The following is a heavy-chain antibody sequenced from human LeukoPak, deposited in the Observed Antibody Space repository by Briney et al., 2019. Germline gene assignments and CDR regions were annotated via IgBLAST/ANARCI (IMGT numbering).Heavy chain of an antibody. D-gene: IGHD6-6*01. V-gene: IGHV1-69*13. J-gene: IGHJ6*02. CDR2: IIPIFGTA. CDR1: GGTFSSYA. Sequence: SVKVSCKASGGTFSSYAISWVRQAPGRGLEWMGGIIPIFGTANYAQKFQGRVTITADESTSTAYMELSSLRSEDTAVYYCARDLYSSSSCYYYGMDVWGQGTTVTVSS. CDR3: ARDLYSSSSCYYYGMDV.